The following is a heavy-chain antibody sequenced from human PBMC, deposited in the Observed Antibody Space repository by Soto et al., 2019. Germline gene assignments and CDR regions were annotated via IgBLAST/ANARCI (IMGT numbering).Heavy chain of an antibody. V-gene: IGHV3-23*01. Sequence: GGSLRLSCAASGFTFSSYSMNCVRQAPGKGLEWVSGITGSGAGSYYSDSVKGRFTISRDNSKNTLYLQMNSLRAEDTAVYYCAKAYSNSWPNDWFDPWGQGTLVTVSS. J-gene: IGHJ5*02. D-gene: IGHD6-13*01. CDR3: AKAYSNSWPNDWFDP. CDR1: GFTFSSYS. CDR2: ITGSGAGS.